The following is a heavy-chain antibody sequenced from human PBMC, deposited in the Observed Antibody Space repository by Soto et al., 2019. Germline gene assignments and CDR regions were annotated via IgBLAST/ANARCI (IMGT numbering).Heavy chain of an antibody. V-gene: IGHV3-48*03. D-gene: IGHD7-27*01. Sequence: GGSLRLSCAASGFTFSSYEMNWVRQAPGKGLEWVSYISSSGSTIYYADSVKGRFTISRDNAKNSLYLQMNSLRAEDTAVYYCARERPNWGEGNWFDPWGQGTLVTV. CDR3: ARERPNWGEGNWFDP. J-gene: IGHJ5*02. CDR1: GFTFSSYE. CDR2: ISSSGSTI.